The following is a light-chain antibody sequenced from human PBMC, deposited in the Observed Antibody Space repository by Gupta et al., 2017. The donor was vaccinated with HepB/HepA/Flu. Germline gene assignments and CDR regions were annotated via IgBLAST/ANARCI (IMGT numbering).Light chain of an antibody. CDR1: QSISTH. CDR2: GAS. J-gene: IGKJ2*01. V-gene: IGKV1-39*01. Sequence: DIQMTQSPSSLSASVGDRVTITCRASQSISTHLNWYQHKTGKAPDLLIYGASTLQSGVPSRFSGSGSGTDFTLTINSLQPEDFATYYCQHSYTTPPHTFGQGTKLEIK. CDR3: QHSYTTPPHT.